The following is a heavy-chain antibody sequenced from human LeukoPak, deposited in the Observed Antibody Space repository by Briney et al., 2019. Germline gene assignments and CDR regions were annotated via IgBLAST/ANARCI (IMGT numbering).Heavy chain of an antibody. Sequence: GGSLRLSCAASGFPFSSYAMNWARQAPGKGLEWVSVIAGSDGFTQYADSVKGRFTISRDNSKNTVYLQMNRLRVEDTALYYCVRSLDYWGQGTLVTVSS. CDR2: IAGSDGFT. J-gene: IGHJ4*02. CDR1: GFPFSSYA. V-gene: IGHV3-23*01. CDR3: VRSLDY.